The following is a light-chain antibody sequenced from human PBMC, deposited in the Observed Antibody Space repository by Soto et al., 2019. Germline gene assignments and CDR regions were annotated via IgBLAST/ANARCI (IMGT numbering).Light chain of an antibody. CDR3: QQYNNWPPFT. J-gene: IGKJ5*01. V-gene: IGKV3-15*01. CDR1: QSVSTN. Sequence: EIVMTQSPAILSVSPGERAILSCRASQSVSTNLGWYQQKPGQAPRLLIFGASTRATGIPARFSGSGSGTEFTLTISSLQSEDSAVYYCQQYNNWPPFTFGQGTRLEIK. CDR2: GAS.